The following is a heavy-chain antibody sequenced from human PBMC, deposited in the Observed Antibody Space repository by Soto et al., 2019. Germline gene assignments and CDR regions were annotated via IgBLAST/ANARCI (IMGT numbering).Heavy chain of an antibody. V-gene: IGHV1-69*13. Sequence: SVKVSCKASGGTFSSYAISWVRQAPGQGLEWMGGIIPIFGTANYAQKFQGRVTITADESTSTAYMELSSLRSEDAAVYYCARDGPSSGYNPHFDYWGQGTLVTVSS. CDR1: GGTFSSYA. CDR3: ARDGPSSGYNPHFDY. D-gene: IGHD3-22*01. J-gene: IGHJ4*02. CDR2: IIPIFGTA.